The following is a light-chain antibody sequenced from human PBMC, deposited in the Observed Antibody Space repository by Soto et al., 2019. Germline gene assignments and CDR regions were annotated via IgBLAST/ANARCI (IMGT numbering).Light chain of an antibody. J-gene: IGKJ4*01. CDR2: GAS. Sequence: EIVLTQSPGTLSLSPGERATLSCRASQSVSSSYLAWYQQTPGQAPRLLIYGASSRATGIPDRFSGSGSVTHFTLTISRLEPEDFAVYYCQQYDRSPLTFGGGTKMEIK. CDR3: QQYDRSPLT. CDR1: QSVSSSY. V-gene: IGKV3-20*01.